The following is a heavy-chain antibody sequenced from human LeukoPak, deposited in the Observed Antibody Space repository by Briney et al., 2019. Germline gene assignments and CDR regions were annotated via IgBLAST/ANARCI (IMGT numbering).Heavy chain of an antibody. D-gene: IGHD3-3*01. CDR3: AKDPGKYFLEFDY. V-gene: IGHV3-33*06. Sequence: GGSLRLSCVASGFTFSNFGMHWVRQAPGKGLEWVAVIWFDGSDKFYADSVKGRFTISRDNSKNTVYLQINSLRAEDTAVYYCAKDPGKYFLEFDYRGQGTLVTVSS. J-gene: IGHJ4*02. CDR1: GFTFSNFG. CDR2: IWFDGSDK.